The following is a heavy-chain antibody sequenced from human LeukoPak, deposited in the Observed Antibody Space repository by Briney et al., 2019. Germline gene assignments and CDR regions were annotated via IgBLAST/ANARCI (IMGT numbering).Heavy chain of an antibody. CDR3: AKETVVVVAATPDALDI. CDR2: ISGSGGST. V-gene: IGHV3-23*01. J-gene: IGHJ3*02. CDR1: GFTFSSYA. D-gene: IGHD2-15*01. Sequence: PGGSLRLSCAASGFTFSSYAMSWVHQAPGKGLEWVSGISGSGGSTHYADSVKDRFTISRDSSKNTLYLQMNSLRAEDTAVYYCAKETVVVVAATPDALDIWGEGTMVTVSS.